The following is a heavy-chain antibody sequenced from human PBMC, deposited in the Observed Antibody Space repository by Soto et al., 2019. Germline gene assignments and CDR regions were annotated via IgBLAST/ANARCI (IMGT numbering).Heavy chain of an antibody. CDR3: ARGLNSGWPYYYYYGMDV. CDR1: GGSISSGGYY. CDR2: IYYSGST. V-gene: IGHV4-31*03. D-gene: IGHD6-19*01. J-gene: IGHJ6*02. Sequence: SETLSLTCTVSGGSISSGGYYWSWIRQHPGKGLEWIGYIYYSGSTYYNPSLKSRVTISVDTSKNQFSLKLSSVTAADTAVYYCARGLNSGWPYYYYYGMDVWGQGTTVTVSS.